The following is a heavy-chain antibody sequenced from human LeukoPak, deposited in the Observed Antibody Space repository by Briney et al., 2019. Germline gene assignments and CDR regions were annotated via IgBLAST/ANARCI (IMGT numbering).Heavy chain of an antibody. V-gene: IGHV4-59*08. CDR1: GGSISRYY. Sequence: SETLSLTCSVSGGSISRYYWSWIRQPPGKGLEWIGFIYYSGSTNYNPSLRSRVTISVDTSKNQFSLKLSSVTAADTAVYYCARHWGDSPNHSDDLYAFDIWGQGTMVTVSS. CDR2: IYYSGST. CDR3: ARHWGDSPNHSDDLYAFDI. J-gene: IGHJ3*02. D-gene: IGHD1-14*01.